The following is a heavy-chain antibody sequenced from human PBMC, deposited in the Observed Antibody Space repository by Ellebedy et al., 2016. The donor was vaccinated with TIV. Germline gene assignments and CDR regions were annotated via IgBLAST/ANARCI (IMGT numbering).Heavy chain of an antibody. CDR3: AGGTGWIFDL. CDR1: GITFSQYW. Sequence: GESLKISCAASGITFSQYWMNWVRQAPGKGLEWLANINQDGTVPDYLDSLKGRFSISRDNAKNLLFLHMHSLRDDDTAMYYCAGGTGWIFDLWGRGTLVTVSS. V-gene: IGHV3-7*03. D-gene: IGHD6-19*01. CDR2: INQDGTVP. J-gene: IGHJ2*01.